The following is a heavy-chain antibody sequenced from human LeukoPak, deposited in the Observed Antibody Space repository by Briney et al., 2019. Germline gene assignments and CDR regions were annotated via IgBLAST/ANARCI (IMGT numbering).Heavy chain of an antibody. V-gene: IGHV1-18*01. CDR1: GYTFTNYG. CDR3: AKTTLRGIDAFDI. Sequence: ASVKVSCKASGYTFTNYGISWVRQAPGQGLEWMGWISTYNGNTKYAQKLQGRVTMTTDTSTSTAYMELRSLRSDDTAVYYCAKTTLRGIDAFDIWGQGTMVTVSS. CDR2: ISTYNGNT. J-gene: IGHJ3*02. D-gene: IGHD3-10*01.